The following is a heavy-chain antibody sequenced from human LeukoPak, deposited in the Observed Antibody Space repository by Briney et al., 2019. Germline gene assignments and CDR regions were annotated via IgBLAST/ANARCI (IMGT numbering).Heavy chain of an antibody. CDR3: ARGADTAIRPTWSYYYYGMDV. J-gene: IGHJ6*02. D-gene: IGHD5-18*01. CDR2: IYYSEST. Sequence: SQTLCLTCTVSGGSISSCGYYWIWNRQHPGKGLEWIVYIYYSESTYYNPLLRSRVTISVDTSKNQLYLKLSSVTDADTAVYYCARGADTAIRPTWSYYYYGMDVWGQGTTVTVSS. CDR1: GGSISSCGYY. V-gene: IGHV4-31*03.